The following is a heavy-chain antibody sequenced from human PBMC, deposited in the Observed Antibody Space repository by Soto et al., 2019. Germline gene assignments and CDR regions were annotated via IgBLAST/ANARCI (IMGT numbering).Heavy chain of an antibody. D-gene: IGHD6-19*01. CDR1: GGSFSGYY. CDR2: INHSGST. J-gene: IGHJ4*02. V-gene: IGHV4-34*01. CDR3: ARASVAGLEAAFDY. Sequence: SETLSLTCAVYGGSFSGYYWSWIRQPPGKGLEWIGEINHSGSTNYNPSLKSRVTISVDTSKNQFSLKLSSVTVADTAVYYCARASVAGLEAAFDYWGQGTLVTVS.